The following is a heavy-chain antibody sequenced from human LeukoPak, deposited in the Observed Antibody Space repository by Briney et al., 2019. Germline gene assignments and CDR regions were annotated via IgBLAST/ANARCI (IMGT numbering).Heavy chain of an antibody. CDR3: ARVNRWEFDY. Sequence: KPSETLSLTCTVSGGSISSYYWSWIRQPPGKGLEWIGSIFYYGTSYYNPSLKSRVTISVDTSTNQFSLKLNSVTAADTAVYYCARVNRWEFDYWGQGTLVTVSS. D-gene: IGHD1-26*01. V-gene: IGHV4-59*05. CDR1: GGSISSYY. J-gene: IGHJ4*02. CDR2: IFYYGTS.